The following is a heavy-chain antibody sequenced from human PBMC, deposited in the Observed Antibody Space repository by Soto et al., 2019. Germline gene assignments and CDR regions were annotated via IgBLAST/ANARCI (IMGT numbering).Heavy chain of an antibody. D-gene: IGHD3-9*01. CDR3: ARGKDVLRYFDWSPYFDY. J-gene: IGHJ4*02. Sequence: GSLRLSCAASGFTFSSYSMNWVRQAPGKGLEWVSSISSSSSYIYYADSVKGRFTISRDNAKNSLYLQMNSLRAEDTAVYYCARGKDVLRYFDWSPYFDYWGQGTLVTVSS. V-gene: IGHV3-21*01. CDR2: ISSSSSYI. CDR1: GFTFSSYS.